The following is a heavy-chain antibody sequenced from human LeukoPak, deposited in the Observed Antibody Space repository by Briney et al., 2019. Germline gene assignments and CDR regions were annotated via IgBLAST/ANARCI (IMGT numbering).Heavy chain of an antibody. Sequence: GGSLRLSCAGSGLSLNTHWMSWVRQAPGKGLEWVAHIKEDGSEKYYVDSVKGRFTISRDNARNSLYLQMNSLRAEDTAVYYCASTDYDFWSGYRPRWGQGTLVTVSS. CDR1: GLSLNTHW. J-gene: IGHJ4*02. D-gene: IGHD3-3*01. V-gene: IGHV3-7*01. CDR3: ASTDYDFWSGYRPR. CDR2: IKEDGSEK.